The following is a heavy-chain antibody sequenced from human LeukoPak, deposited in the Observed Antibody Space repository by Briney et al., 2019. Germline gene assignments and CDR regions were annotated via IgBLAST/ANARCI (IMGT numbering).Heavy chain of an antibody. CDR2: IYTSGKT. D-gene: IGHD3-22*01. J-gene: IGHJ6*03. Sequence: PSETLSLTCTVSGGSISTYYWSWIRQPAGKGLEWLGRIYTSGKTNYNPSLKRRVTMSVDTSKNQYSLKLGSVTAADTAVYYCARDNYDSSGYYYYMDVWGKGTTVTVSS. CDR1: GGSISTYY. CDR3: ARDNYDSSGYYYYMDV. V-gene: IGHV4-4*07.